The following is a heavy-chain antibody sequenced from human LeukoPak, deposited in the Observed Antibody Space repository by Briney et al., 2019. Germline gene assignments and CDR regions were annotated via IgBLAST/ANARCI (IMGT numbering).Heavy chain of an antibody. CDR1: GYTFTSYY. V-gene: IGHV1-46*01. J-gene: IGHJ5*02. D-gene: IGHD1-26*01. Sequence: GAPVKVSCKASGYTFTSYYMHWVRQAPGQGLEWMGLINPTGDSTGYAQKFQGRVTLTRDMSTSTDYMELSSLRSEDTAIYYCARDNSVGDNAWWFDPWGQGTLVTVSS. CDR3: ARDNSVGDNAWWFDP. CDR2: INPTGDST.